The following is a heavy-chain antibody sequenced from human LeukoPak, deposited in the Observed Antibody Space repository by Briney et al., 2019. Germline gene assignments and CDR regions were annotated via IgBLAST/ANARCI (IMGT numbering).Heavy chain of an antibody. CDR2: INPNSGGT. Sequence: ASVKVSCKASGYTFTGYYMRWVRQAPGQGLEWMGWINPNSGGTNYAQKFQGRVTMTRDTSISTAYMELSRLRSDDTAVYYCARDHCSGGSCYSMGYWGQGTLVTVSS. V-gene: IGHV1-2*02. CDR3: ARDHCSGGSCYSMGY. D-gene: IGHD2-15*01. J-gene: IGHJ4*02. CDR1: GYTFTGYY.